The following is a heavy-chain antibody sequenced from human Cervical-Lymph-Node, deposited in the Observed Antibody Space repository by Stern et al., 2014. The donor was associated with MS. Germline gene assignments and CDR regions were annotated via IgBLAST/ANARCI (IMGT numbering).Heavy chain of an antibody. CDR3: ARSNYCSGGSCYYYYGMDV. CDR1: GYTFTGYY. J-gene: IGHJ6*02. V-gene: IGHV1-2*06. Sequence: QVQLLQPGAEVKKPGASVKVSCKASGYTFTGYYMHWVRQAPGQGLEWMGRINPNSGGTNYAQKFQGRVTMTRDTSISTAYMELSRLRSDDTAVYYCARSNYCSGGSCYYYYGMDVWGQGTTVTVSS. CDR2: INPNSGGT. D-gene: IGHD2-15*01.